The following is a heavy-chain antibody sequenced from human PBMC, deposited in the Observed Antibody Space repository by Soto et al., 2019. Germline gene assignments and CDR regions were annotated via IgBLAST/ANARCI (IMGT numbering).Heavy chain of an antibody. J-gene: IGHJ4*02. Sequence: SETLSLTCAVYGGSFSGYYWSWIRQPPGKGLEWIGEINHSGSTNYNPSLKSRVTISVDTSKNQFSLKLSSVTAADTAVYYCASNGLCGDYRLWGQGTLVTVSS. CDR1: GGSFSGYY. CDR3: ASNGLCGDYRL. D-gene: IGHD4-17*01. CDR2: INHSGST. V-gene: IGHV4-34*01.